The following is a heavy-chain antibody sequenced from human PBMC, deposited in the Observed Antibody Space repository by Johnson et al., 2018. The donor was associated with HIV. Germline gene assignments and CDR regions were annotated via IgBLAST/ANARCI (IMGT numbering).Heavy chain of an antibody. D-gene: IGHD6-13*01. CDR1: GFTVSSNY. Sequence: QVQLVESGGGLVQPGGSLRLSCAASGFTVSSNYMSWVRQAPGKGLEWVSVISWNSGNINYADSVKGRFTISRDNAKNSLYLQMNSLRAEDTAVYYCTTDRGSSWYPPDAFDIWGQGTMVTVSS. V-gene: IGHV3-11*05. CDR3: TTDRGSSWYPPDAFDI. CDR2: ISWNSGNI. J-gene: IGHJ3*02.